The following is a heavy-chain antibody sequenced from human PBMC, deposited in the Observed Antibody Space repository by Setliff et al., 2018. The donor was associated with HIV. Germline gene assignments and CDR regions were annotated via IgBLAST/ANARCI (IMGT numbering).Heavy chain of an antibody. CDR3: AADRGDYFELDYPYYHYMDV. V-gene: IGHV1-58*01. D-gene: IGHD3-22*01. Sequence: SVKVSCKASGFTFSGSVVQWVRQARGQRLEWIGRIVVGSGKTDYAQKFQNRVTITRDMSTSTAYTELSSLRSEDTAVYYCAADRGDYFELDYPYYHYMDVWGKGTTVTVSS. CDR2: IVVGSGKT. CDR1: GFTFSGSV. J-gene: IGHJ6*03.